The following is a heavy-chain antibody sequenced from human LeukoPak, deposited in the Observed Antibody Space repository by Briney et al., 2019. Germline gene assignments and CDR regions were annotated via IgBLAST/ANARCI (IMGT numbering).Heavy chain of an antibody. CDR1: GFTFSSYW. V-gene: IGHV3-74*01. Sequence: PGGSLRLSCAASGFTFSSYWMHWVRQAPGKGLVWVSRINSDGSSTSYADSVKGRFTISRDNAKNTLYLQMNSLRAEDTAVYYCARGPRSAAAGPIDYWGQGTLVTVSS. CDR3: ARGPRSAAAGPIDY. CDR2: INSDGSST. J-gene: IGHJ4*02. D-gene: IGHD6-13*01.